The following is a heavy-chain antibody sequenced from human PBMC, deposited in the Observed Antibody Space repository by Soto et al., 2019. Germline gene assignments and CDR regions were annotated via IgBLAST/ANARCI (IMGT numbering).Heavy chain of an antibody. CDR2: IYPGDSDT. J-gene: IGHJ6*02. V-gene: IGHV5-51*01. Sequence: PGESLKISCKGSGYSFTSYWIGWVRQMPGKGLEWMGIIYPGDSDTRYSPSFQGQVTISADKSISTAYLQWSSLKASDTAMYYCASAKNSGSYWPDYYYGMDVWGQGTTVPVSS. D-gene: IGHD1-26*01. CDR3: ASAKNSGSYWPDYYYGMDV. CDR1: GYSFTSYW.